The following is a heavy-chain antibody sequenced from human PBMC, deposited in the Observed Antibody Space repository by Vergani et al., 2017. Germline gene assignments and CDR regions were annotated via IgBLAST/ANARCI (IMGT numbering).Heavy chain of an antibody. CDR1: GYTFTSYA. D-gene: IGHD3-16*02. J-gene: IGHJ4*02. CDR2: INAGKGNT. V-gene: IGHV1-3*01. CDR3: ARGGFYDYVWLSYRLRGGYYFDY. Sequence: QVQLVQSGAEVEKPGASVKVSCKASGYTFTSYAMHWVRQAPGQRLEWMGWINAGKGNTKYSQMFQGRVTITRDTSASTAYMELSSLRSEDTAVYYCARGGFYDYVWLSYRLRGGYYFDYWGQGTLVTVSS.